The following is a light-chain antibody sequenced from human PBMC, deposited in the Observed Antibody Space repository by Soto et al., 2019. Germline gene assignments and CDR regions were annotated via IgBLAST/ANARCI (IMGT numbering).Light chain of an antibody. Sequence: ETVMTQSPATLSVSPGERATLSCRASQSVSSNLAWYQQKPGQAPRLLIYGASTRATGIPARFSGSGSGTEYTLTISRLEPEDFAVYSCQQYGFSPISFGQGTRLELK. CDR1: QSVSSN. J-gene: IGKJ5*01. CDR2: GAS. CDR3: QQYGFSPIS. V-gene: IGKV3-15*01.